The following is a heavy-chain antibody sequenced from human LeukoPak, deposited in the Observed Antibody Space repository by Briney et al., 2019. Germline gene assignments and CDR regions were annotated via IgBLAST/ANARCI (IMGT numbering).Heavy chain of an antibody. V-gene: IGHV3-23*01. CDR3: AKDHYKWELLRAFDY. Sequence: GGSLRLSCAASGFTFSSYGMSWVRQAPGKGLEWVSAISGSGGSTYYADSVKGRFTISRDNSKNTLYLQMNSLRAEDTAVYYCAKDHYKWELLRAFDYWGQGTLVTVSS. J-gene: IGHJ4*02. D-gene: IGHD1-26*01. CDR1: GFTFSSYG. CDR2: ISGSGGST.